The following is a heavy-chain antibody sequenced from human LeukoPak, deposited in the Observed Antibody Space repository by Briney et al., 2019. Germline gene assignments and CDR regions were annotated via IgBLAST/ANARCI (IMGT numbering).Heavy chain of an antibody. D-gene: IGHD3-9*01. Sequence: PGGSLRLSCAASGFIFSDYYMVWIRQPPGKGLEWVSYIRTTTGYTNYADTVKGRFNISRDNAKNTLSPQMNSLRAEDTALYYCARARLATGYYFDWWGQGTLVSVSS. V-gene: IGHV3-11*05. J-gene: IGHJ4*02. CDR2: IRTTTGYT. CDR1: GFIFSDYY. CDR3: ARARLATGYYFDW.